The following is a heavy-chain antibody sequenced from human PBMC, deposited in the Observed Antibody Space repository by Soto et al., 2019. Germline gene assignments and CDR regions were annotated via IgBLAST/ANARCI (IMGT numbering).Heavy chain of an antibody. CDR3: ARDRVAGIGGDAFDI. CDR2: INPYTANV. V-gene: IGHV1-18*04. Sequence: QVQLVQSGDEVKKPGAAVKVSCKTSGYTFTNHGINWVRQAPGQGLEWMGCINPYTANVNYAQKLQGRVTMTTDTSTSTAYMELRSLTSDDTAVYYCARDRVAGIGGDAFDIWGQGTMVTVSS. J-gene: IGHJ3*02. CDR1: GYTFTNHG. D-gene: IGHD3-16*01.